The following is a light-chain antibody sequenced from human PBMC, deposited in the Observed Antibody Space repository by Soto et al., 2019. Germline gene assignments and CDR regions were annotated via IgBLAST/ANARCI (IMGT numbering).Light chain of an antibody. Sequence: EIVLTQSPATLSLSPGEGASLSCRASQSVGRYLAWYQQKPGQAPRLLIYDASNRATGIPARFSGSGSGTEFTLTINSLQSEDFAVYYCQQYNNWWTFGQGTKVDIK. V-gene: IGKV3-11*01. J-gene: IGKJ1*01. CDR3: QQYNNWWT. CDR1: QSVGRY. CDR2: DAS.